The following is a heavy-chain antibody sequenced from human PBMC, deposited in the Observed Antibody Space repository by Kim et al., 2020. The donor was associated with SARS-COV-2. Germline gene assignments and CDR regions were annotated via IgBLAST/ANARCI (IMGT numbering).Heavy chain of an antibody. J-gene: IGHJ5*02. Sequence: SETLSLTCTVSGGSISSSSYYWGWIRQPPGKGLEWIGSIYYSGSTYYNPSLKSRVTISVDTSKNQFSLKLSSVTAADTAVYYCARGLRQRNWNDVLEGSFWFDPCGQGTLVTVSS. V-gene: IGHV4-39*07. CDR3: ARGLRQRNWNDVLEGSFWFDP. D-gene: IGHD1-1*01. CDR1: GGSISSSSYY. CDR2: IYYSGST.